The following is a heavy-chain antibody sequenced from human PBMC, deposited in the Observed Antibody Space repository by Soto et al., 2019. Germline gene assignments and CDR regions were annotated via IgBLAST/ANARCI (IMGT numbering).Heavy chain of an antibody. V-gene: IGHV3-30*18. Sequence: LRLSCAASGFTFSNYGMHWVRQAPGKGLEWVAFISDDGSNKYYADSMKGRFTMSRDNSKRTLYLQMSSLRVEDTAVYYCTKRRNVLRFLEWSSGMEVWGQGTTVTVSS. CDR2: ISDDGSNK. CDR3: TKRRNVLRFLEWSSGMEV. J-gene: IGHJ6*02. D-gene: IGHD3-3*01. CDR1: GFTFSNYG.